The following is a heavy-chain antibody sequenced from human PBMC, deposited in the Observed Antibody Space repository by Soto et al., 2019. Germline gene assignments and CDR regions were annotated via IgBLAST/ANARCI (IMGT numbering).Heavy chain of an antibody. CDR3: AREDTSGYYFYDY. CDR2: IYPGDSDT. J-gene: IGHJ4*02. D-gene: IGHD3-22*01. V-gene: IGHV5-51*01. CDR1: GYSFRSYW. Sequence: ESLKLSCKGSGYSFRSYWIGWVRQIPGKGLEWMGIIYPGDSDTTYNPSFRGQVTISADKSTSTAYLQWSSLKASDTATYYCAREDTSGYYFYDYWGQGTQVTVSS.